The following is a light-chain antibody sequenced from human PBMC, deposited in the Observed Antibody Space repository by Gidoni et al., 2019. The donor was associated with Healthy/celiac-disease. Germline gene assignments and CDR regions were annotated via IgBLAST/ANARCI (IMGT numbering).Light chain of an antibody. CDR1: QSVSSN. V-gene: IGKV3-15*01. J-gene: IGKJ5*01. Sequence: EIVMTQSPATLSVSPGERATLSCRASQSVSSNLAWYQQKPGQAPRLLIYGASTRATGIPARFSGSGSGTEFTLTISSLQSEDFAVYYCQQYNNWPPRITFXXXTRLEIK. CDR3: QQYNNWPPRIT. CDR2: GAS.